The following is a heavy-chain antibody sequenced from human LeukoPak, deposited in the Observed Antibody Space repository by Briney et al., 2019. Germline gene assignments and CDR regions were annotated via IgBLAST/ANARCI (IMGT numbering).Heavy chain of an antibody. V-gene: IGHV3-30*04. CDR2: ISYDETNK. CDR1: GFTFTNYA. D-gene: IGHD1-7*01. Sequence: PGRSLRLSCAASGFTFTNYAMHWVRQAPGKGLEWVAVISYDETNKYYADSVKGRFTISRDNSKNTLYLQMNSLRAEDTAVYYCAKVPNWNYLWFDPWGQGTLVTVSS. J-gene: IGHJ5*02. CDR3: AKVPNWNYLWFDP.